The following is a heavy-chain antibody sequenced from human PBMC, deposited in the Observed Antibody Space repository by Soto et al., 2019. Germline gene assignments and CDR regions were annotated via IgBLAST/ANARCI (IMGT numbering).Heavy chain of an antibody. CDR3: ARAALGAYYGMDV. CDR1: GFTFSSYE. Sequence: GGSLRLSCAASGFTFSSYEMNWVRQAPGKGLEWVSYISSSGSTIYYADSVKGRFTISRDNAKNSLYLQMNSLRAEDTAVYYCARAALGAYYGMDVWGQGTTVTAP. J-gene: IGHJ6*02. D-gene: IGHD1-26*01. CDR2: ISSSGSTI. V-gene: IGHV3-48*03.